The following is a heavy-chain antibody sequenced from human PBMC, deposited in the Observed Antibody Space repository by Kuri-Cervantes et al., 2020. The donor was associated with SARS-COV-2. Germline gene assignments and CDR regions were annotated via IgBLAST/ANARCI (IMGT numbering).Heavy chain of an antibody. CDR3: AKGTTTYTSPFDY. D-gene: IGHD1-14*01. Sequence: GGSLRLSCAASGFPFDNYAMTWVRQAPGKGLEWVSTISGRGDNTYFAASVKGRFTISRDNFMNMMFLQMSSLRADDTAVYYCAKGTTTYTSPFDYWGQGDLVTVSS. V-gene: IGHV3-23*01. CDR1: GFPFDNYA. CDR2: ISGRGDNT. J-gene: IGHJ4*02.